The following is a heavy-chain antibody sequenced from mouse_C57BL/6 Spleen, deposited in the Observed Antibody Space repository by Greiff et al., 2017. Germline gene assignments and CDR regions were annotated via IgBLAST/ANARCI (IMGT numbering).Heavy chain of an antibody. Sequence: VQLQQPGAELVRPGSSVKLSCKASGYTFTSYWMHWVKQRPIQGLEWIGNIDPSDSEPHYNQKFKDKATLTVDKSSSTAYMQLSSLTSEDSAVYYCARREESSGYYFDYWGQGTTLPVSS. CDR1: GYTFTSYW. V-gene: IGHV1-52*01. CDR3: ARREESSGYYFDY. D-gene: IGHD3-2*02. J-gene: IGHJ2*01. CDR2: IDPSDSEP.